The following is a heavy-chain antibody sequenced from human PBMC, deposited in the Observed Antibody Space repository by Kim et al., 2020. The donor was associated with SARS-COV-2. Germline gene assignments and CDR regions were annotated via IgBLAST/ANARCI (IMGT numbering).Heavy chain of an antibody. CDR1: GFTFSSYA. CDR2: ISGSGGST. CDR3: AKVGTGITIFGVVILEYYFDY. V-gene: IGHV3-23*01. Sequence: GGSLRLSCAASGFTFSSYAMSWVRQAPGKGLEWVSAISGSGGSTYYADSVKGRFTISRDNSKNTLYLQMNSLRAEDTAVYYCAKVGTGITIFGVVILEYYFDYWGQGTLVTVSS. J-gene: IGHJ4*02. D-gene: IGHD3-3*01.